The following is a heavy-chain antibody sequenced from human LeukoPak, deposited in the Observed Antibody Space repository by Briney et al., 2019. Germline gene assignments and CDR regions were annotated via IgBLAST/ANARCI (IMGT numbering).Heavy chain of an antibody. Sequence: PSETLSLTCTVSADSISSYYWSWIRQPPGKGLEWIGDVYYSGSTNYNPSLKSRVTISVDTSKNQFSLKLSSVTAADTAVYYCARTPPGGDVDHWGEGTLVTVSS. CDR2: VYYSGST. CDR3: ARTPPGGDVDH. CDR1: ADSISSYY. D-gene: IGHD3-16*01. J-gene: IGHJ4*02. V-gene: IGHV4-59*01.